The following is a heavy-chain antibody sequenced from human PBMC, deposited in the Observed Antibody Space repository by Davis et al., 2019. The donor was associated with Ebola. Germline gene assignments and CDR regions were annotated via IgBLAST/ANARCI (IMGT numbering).Heavy chain of an antibody. CDR2: ISYDGSNK. CDR1: GFTFSSYA. V-gene: IGHV3-30-3*01. J-gene: IGHJ1*01. CDR3: ASGGHLGYCSSTSCYTHDGYFQH. Sequence: GESLKISCAASGFTFSSYAMHWVRQAPGKGLEWVAVISYDGSNKYYADSVKGRFTISRDNSKNTLYLQMNSLRAEDTAVYYCASGGHLGYCSSTSCYTHDGYFQHWGQGTLVTVSS. D-gene: IGHD2-2*02.